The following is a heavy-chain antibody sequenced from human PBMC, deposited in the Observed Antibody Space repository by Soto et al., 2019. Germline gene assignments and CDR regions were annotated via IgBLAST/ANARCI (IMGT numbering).Heavy chain of an antibody. V-gene: IGHV3-7*01. D-gene: IGHD3-3*01. CDR1: GFPFSSYW. Sequence: GGSLRLSCAASGFPFSSYWMSWVRQAPGKGLEWVANIKQDGSEKYYVDSVKGRFTISRDNAKNSLYLQMNSLRAEDTAVYYCARDDFWSGFIDDAFDIWGQGTMVTVSS. CDR2: IKQDGSEK. CDR3: ARDDFWSGFIDDAFDI. J-gene: IGHJ3*02.